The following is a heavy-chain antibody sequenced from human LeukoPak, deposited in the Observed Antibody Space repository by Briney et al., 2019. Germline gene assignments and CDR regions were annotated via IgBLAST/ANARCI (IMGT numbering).Heavy chain of an antibody. CDR3: AKDALISYRGAWSQSDY. D-gene: IGHD2/OR15-2a*01. J-gene: IGHJ4*02. CDR1: GFTFSSYA. Sequence: GGSLRLSCAASGFTFSSYAMSWVRQAPGKGLEWVSGISGSGGNTYYVDSVKGRFTISRDNSRNTLYLQMNNLRAEDTAVYYCAKDALISYRGAWSQSDYWGQGTLVTVSS. CDR2: ISGSGGNT. V-gene: IGHV3-23*01.